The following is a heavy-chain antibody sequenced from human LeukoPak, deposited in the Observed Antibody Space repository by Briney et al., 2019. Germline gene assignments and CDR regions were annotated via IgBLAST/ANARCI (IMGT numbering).Heavy chain of an antibody. CDR1: GFTFDDYA. J-gene: IGHJ4*02. CDR2: ISWNGGSI. CDR3: AKVVDTAMVPYFDY. D-gene: IGHD5-18*01. Sequence: PGGSLRLSCVASGFTFDDYAMHWVRQAPGKGLEWVSGISWNGGSIGYADSVKGRLTISRDNSKNTLYLQMNSLRAEDTAVYYCAKVVDTAMVPYFDYWGQGTLVTVSS. V-gene: IGHV3-9*01.